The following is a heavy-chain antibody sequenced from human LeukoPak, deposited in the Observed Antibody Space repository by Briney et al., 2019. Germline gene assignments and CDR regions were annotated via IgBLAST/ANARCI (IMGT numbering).Heavy chain of an antibody. CDR2: INPNSGGT. CDR3: ARERLAAASGAFDI. J-gene: IGHJ3*02. D-gene: IGHD6-13*01. V-gene: IGHV1-2*02. CDR1: GYTFTGYY. Sequence: ASVKVSCKASGYTFTGYYMHWVRQAPGQGLEWMGWINPNSGGTNYAQKFQGRVTMTRDTSISTAYMELSRLRSDDTAVYYCARERLAAASGAFDIWGQGTMVTVSS.